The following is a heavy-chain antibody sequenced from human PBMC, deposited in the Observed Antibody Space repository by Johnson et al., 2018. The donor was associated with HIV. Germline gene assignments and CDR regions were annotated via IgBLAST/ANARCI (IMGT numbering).Heavy chain of an antibody. J-gene: IGHJ3*02. V-gene: IGHV3-30*04. D-gene: IGHD4-23*01. Sequence: QVQLVESGGGVVQPGRSLRLSCAASGFTFSSYAMHWVRQAPGKGLEWVAVISYDGSNKYYADSVKGRFTISRDNSKNTLYLHMNSLRAEDTAVYYCARARWRVDDAFDIWGQGTMVTVSS. CDR1: GFTFSSYA. CDR2: ISYDGSNK. CDR3: ARARWRVDDAFDI.